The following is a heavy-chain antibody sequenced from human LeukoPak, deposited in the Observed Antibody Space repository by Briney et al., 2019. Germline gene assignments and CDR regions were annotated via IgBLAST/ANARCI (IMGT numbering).Heavy chain of an antibody. CDR1: VYTFTIYD. CDR3: ARGGAYSYGYPEPNYFDY. D-gene: IGHD5-18*01. Sequence: ASVSVSFKASVYTFTIYDINWGGQAAGQGGEGMGWMNPNSGNTGYTQKFQGRVTITRNNSISTAYMELSSVRCEERAVYYCARGGAYSYGYPEPNYFDYWGQGTLVTVSS. V-gene: IGHV1-8*03. CDR2: MNPNSGNT. J-gene: IGHJ4*02.